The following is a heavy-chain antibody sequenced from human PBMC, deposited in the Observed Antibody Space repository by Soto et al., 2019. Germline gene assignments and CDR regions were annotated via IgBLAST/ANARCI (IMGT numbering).Heavy chain of an antibody. Sequence: PSETLSLTCTVSGVSISSYYWIWIRQAPGKGLEWIGYVFYSGSTNYNPSLKSRVTISVDTSKNHFSLNLSSVTAVDTAVYYCARRYGGNFDYWGQGTLVHRL. CDR1: GVSISSYY. V-gene: IGHV4-59*01. CDR2: VFYSGST. J-gene: IGHJ4*02. CDR3: ARRYGGNFDY. D-gene: IGHD1-26*01.